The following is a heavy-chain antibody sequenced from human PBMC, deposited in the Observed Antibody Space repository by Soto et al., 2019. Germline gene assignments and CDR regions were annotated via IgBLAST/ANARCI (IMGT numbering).Heavy chain of an antibody. CDR3: AREPTRDAPGKAVARNY. CDR1: GGTFSSYT. V-gene: IGHV1-69*08. Sequence: HVQLVQSGAEVKKPGSSVKVSCKASGGTFSSYTISWVRQAPGQGLEWMGRLIPILGIANYTQKSQGRVTITAAKSTSDAYMQRSSLRSTDTAVYYYAREPTRDAPGKAVARNYWGQSTLVTPSA. CDR2: LIPILGIA. J-gene: IGHJ4*02. D-gene: IGHD6-19*01.